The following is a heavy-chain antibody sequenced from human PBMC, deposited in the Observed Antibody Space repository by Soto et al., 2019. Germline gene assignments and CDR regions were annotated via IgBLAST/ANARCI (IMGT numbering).Heavy chain of an antibody. CDR3: ARDAPLAFDI. CDR1: GFTFSSYS. Sequence: GGSLRLSCAASGFTFSSYSMNWVRQAPGKGLEWVSSISSGSSYIYYADSVKGRFTISRDNAKNSLYLQMNSLRAEDTAVYYCARDAPLAFDIWGQGTMVTV. J-gene: IGHJ3*02. V-gene: IGHV3-21*01. CDR2: ISSGSSYI.